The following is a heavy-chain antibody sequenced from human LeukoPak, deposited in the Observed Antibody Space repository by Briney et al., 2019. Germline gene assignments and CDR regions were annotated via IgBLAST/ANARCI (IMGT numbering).Heavy chain of an antibody. CDR1: GFTFSDYY. V-gene: IGHV3-11*05. J-gene: IGHJ4*02. CDR2: ISSSSSYT. Sequence: PGGSLRLSCAASGFTFSDYYMSWIRQAPGKGLEWVSYISSSSSYTNYADSVKGRFTISRDNAKNSLYLQMNSLRAEDTAVYYCVRGGPSSWYVFDYWGQGTLVTVSS. CDR3: VRGGPSSWYVFDY. D-gene: IGHD6-13*01.